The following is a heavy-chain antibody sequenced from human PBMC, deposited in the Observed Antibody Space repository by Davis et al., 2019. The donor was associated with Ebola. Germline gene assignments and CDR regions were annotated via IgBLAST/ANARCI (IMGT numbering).Heavy chain of an antibody. Sequence: ASVKVSCKASGYSFNSYDINWVRQATGQGLEWMGWMNPNSGNTGYAQKFQGRVTMTRNTSISTAYMELSSLRSEDTAVYYCARRSDILTGYYRGLGYWGQGTLVTVSS. J-gene: IGHJ4*02. D-gene: IGHD3-9*01. CDR3: ARRSDILTGYYRGLGY. V-gene: IGHV1-8*01. CDR2: MNPNSGNT. CDR1: GYSFNSYD.